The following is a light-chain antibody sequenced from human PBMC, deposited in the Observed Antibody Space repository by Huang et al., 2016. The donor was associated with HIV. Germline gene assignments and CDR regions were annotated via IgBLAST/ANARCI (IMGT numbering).Light chain of an antibody. V-gene: IGKV1-NL1*01. CDR2: TAS. J-gene: IGKJ4*01. CDR3: RQYYSTPLT. Sequence: DIQMTQSPSSLSASVGDRVTITCRASQGISNSLAWYQQKPGKAPKLLLYTASRLERGVTSKFRGSGSGTDYTLTITSLQPEDFATYYCRQYYSTPLTFGGGTKVEIK. CDR1: QGISNS.